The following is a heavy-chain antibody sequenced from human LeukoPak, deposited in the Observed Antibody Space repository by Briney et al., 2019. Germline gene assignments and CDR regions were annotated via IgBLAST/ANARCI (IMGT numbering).Heavy chain of an antibody. V-gene: IGHV1-69*04. CDR3: ADGYGSAGGVYYYGMDV. Sequence: ASVKVSCKASGGTFSSYAISWVRQAPGQGLEWMGRIIPILGIANYAQKFQGRVTITADKSTSTAYMELSSLRSEDTAVYYCADGYGSAGGVYYYGMDVWGQGTTVTVSS. CDR2: IIPILGIA. CDR1: GGTFSSYA. D-gene: IGHD3-10*01. J-gene: IGHJ6*02.